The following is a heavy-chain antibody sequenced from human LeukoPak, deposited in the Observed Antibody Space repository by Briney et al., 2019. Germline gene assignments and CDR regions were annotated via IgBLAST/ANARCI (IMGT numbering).Heavy chain of an antibody. CDR1: GFTFSSYW. V-gene: IGHV3-7*04. CDR2: IKQDGSEE. CDR3: ARGGAAAGYYYYYMDV. D-gene: IGHD6-13*01. Sequence: GGSLRLSCAASGFTFSSYWMSWVRQAPGKGLEWVANIKQDGSEEYYVDSVKGRFTISRDNAKNSLYLQMNSLRAEDTAVYYCARGGAAAGYYYYYMDVWGKGTTVTVSS. J-gene: IGHJ6*03.